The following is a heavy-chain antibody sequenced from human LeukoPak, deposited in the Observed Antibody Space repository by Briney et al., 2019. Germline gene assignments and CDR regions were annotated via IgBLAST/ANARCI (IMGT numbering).Heavy chain of an antibody. J-gene: IGHJ4*02. Sequence: PSETLSLTCTVSGGSISSSSYYWGWIRQPPGKGLEWIGSIYYSGSTYYNPSLKSRVTISVDTSKNQFSLKLSSVTAADTAVYYCARGGGDDYGDRQFDYWGQGTLVTVSS. CDR2: IYYSGST. D-gene: IGHD4-17*01. CDR1: GGSISSSSYY. CDR3: ARGGGDDYGDRQFDY. V-gene: IGHV4-39*07.